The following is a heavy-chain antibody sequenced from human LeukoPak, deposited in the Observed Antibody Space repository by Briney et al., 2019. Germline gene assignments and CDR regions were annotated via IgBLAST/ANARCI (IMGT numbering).Heavy chain of an antibody. D-gene: IGHD5-12*01. Sequence: KPGGSLRLSCAASGFTFDDYAMHWVRQAPGKGLEWVSLISWDGGSTYYADSVKGRFTISRDNSKNSLYLQMNSLRAEDTALYYCATGGSGYDSTEGFDYWGQGTLVTVSS. CDR3: ATGGSGYDSTEGFDY. V-gene: IGHV3-43D*03. CDR2: ISWDGGST. CDR1: GFTFDDYA. J-gene: IGHJ4*02.